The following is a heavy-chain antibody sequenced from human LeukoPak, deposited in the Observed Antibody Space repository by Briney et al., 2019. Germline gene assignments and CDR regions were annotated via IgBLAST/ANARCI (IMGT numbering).Heavy chain of an antibody. Sequence: ASVKVSCTASGYTFTNYYIHWVRQAPGQGLEWMGIIDPSGGSTAYAQKFQGRVTMTRDTSTSTVHMELRSLTSEDTAVYYCARNDQRGYNHGSPDYRGQGTLVIVSS. CDR3: ARNDQRGYNHGSPDY. CDR1: GYTFTNYY. CDR2: IDPSGGST. V-gene: IGHV1-46*01. J-gene: IGHJ4*02. D-gene: IGHD5-18*01.